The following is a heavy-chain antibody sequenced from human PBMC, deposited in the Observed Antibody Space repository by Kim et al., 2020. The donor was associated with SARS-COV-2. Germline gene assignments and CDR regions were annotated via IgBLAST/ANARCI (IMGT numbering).Heavy chain of an antibody. Sequence: SETLSLTCSVSGASISPYYWSWIRQPPGKGLEWIGYIHSTGSTNYNPSLESRVTISLDPSKNHFSLQLTSVTTADTAVYYCARGYCSGRDCHSPGLYWGQGTLVTVSS. J-gene: IGHJ4*02. V-gene: IGHV4-59*01. CDR2: IHSTGST. CDR1: GASISPYY. D-gene: IGHD2-15*01. CDR3: ARGYCSGRDCHSPGLY.